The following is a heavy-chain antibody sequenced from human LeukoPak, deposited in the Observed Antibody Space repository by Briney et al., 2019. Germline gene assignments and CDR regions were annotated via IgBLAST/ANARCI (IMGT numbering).Heavy chain of an antibody. CDR3: ARGNRIGYCSGGSCYSGAFDI. D-gene: IGHD2-15*01. CDR1: GFTVSSNY. J-gene: IGHJ3*02. V-gene: IGHV3-53*01. CDR2: IYSGDST. Sequence: GGSLRLSCAASGFTVSSNYMSWVRQAPGKGLEWVSVIYSGDSTYYADSVKGRFTISRDNSKNTLYLQMNSLRAEDTAVYYCARGNRIGYCSGGSCYSGAFDIWGQGTMVTVSS.